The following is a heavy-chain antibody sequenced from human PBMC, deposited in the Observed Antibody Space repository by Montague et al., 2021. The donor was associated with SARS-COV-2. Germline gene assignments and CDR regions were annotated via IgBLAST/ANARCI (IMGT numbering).Heavy chain of an antibody. V-gene: IGHV4-59*08. D-gene: IGHD3-3*01. CDR3: VRHPHDDVLDGPLDF. CDR2: VLYNKGT. CDR1: GVSVTDYY. Sequence: SETLSLTCTVSGVSVTDYYWSWTRQPPGKGLEWVGDVLYNKGTNFNPSLKSRVAISVDTSKNQFSLRLTSVTAADTAFYYCVRHPHDDVLDGPLDFWDQGTLVTVSS. J-gene: IGHJ4*02.